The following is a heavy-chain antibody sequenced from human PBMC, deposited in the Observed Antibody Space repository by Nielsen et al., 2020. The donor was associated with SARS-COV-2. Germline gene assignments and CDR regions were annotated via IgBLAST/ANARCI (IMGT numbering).Heavy chain of an antibody. CDR2: IYYSGST. V-gene: IGHV4-39*01. CDR1: GGSISSSSYY. J-gene: IGHJ5*02. Sequence: SETLSLTCTVSGGSISSSSYYWGWIRQPPGKGLEWIGSIYYSGSTYYNPSLKSRVTISVDTSKNQFSLKLSSVTAADTAVYYCARHQGGMMTYNWFDPWGQGTLVTVSS. D-gene: IGHD3-16*01. CDR3: ARHQGGMMTYNWFDP.